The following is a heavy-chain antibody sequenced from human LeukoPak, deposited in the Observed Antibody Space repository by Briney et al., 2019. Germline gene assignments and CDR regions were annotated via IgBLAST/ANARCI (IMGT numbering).Heavy chain of an antibody. CDR1: TFSISSGYY. CDR3: ARETGVWYFDL. CDR2: IYHGGST. D-gene: IGHD7-27*01. J-gene: IGHJ2*01. V-gene: IGHV4-38-2*02. Sequence: PSETLSLTCTVSTFSISSGYYWGWIRQPPGKGLEWIGRIYHGGSTYYNPSLNSRVTISVDTSKNQFSLNLTSVTATDTAVYYCARETGVWYFDLWGRGTLVTVSS.